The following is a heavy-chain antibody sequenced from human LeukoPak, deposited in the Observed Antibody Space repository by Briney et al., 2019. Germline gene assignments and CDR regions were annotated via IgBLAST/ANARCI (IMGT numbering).Heavy chain of an antibody. Sequence: ASVKVSCKASGHTFTSYGISWVRQAPGQGLEWMGWISAYNGNTNYAQKLQGRVTMTTDTSTSTAYMELRSLRSDDTAVYYCARDSDPAIAVAAPGGYWGQGTLVTVSS. V-gene: IGHV1-18*01. CDR1: GHTFTSYG. CDR2: ISAYNGNT. CDR3: ARDSDPAIAVAAPGGY. J-gene: IGHJ4*02. D-gene: IGHD6-19*01.